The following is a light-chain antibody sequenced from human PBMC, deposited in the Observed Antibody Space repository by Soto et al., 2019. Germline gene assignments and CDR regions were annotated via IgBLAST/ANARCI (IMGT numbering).Light chain of an antibody. CDR2: DVS. J-gene: IGKJ4*01. CDR3: QQYDSYPLT. Sequence: QYPPSASVGDRVTIPCLSSQSINNLLAWYQQKPGKAPKFLIYDVSTLESGVPSRFSGSGSGTEFTLTISSLQPEDFATYYCQQYDSYPLTFCGVAMVAIK. V-gene: IGKV1-5*01. CDR1: QSINNL.